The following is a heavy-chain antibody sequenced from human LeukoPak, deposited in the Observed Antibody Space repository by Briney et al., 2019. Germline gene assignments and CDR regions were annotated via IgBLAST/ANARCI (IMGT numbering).Heavy chain of an antibody. J-gene: IGHJ4*02. CDR3: ARDRTTAYYYDSSGYDY. CDR2: ISAYNGNT. D-gene: IGHD3-22*01. CDR1: GYTFTSYG. V-gene: IGHV1-18*01. Sequence: GASVKVSCKASGYTFTSYGISWVRQAPGQGLEWMGWISAYNGNTNYAQKLQGRVTMTTDTSTSTAYMELRSLRSEDTAVYYCARDRTTAYYYDSSGYDYWGQGTLVTVSS.